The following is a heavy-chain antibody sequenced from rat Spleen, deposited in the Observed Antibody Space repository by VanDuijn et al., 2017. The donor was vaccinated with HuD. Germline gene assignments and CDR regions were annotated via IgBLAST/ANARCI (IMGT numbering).Heavy chain of an antibody. CDR3: ARSKNYNNYDYFDY. J-gene: IGHJ2*01. D-gene: IGHD1-10*01. CDR1: GYSITSSYR. V-gene: IGHV3-3*01. Sequence: EVQLQESGPGLVKPSQSLSLTCSVTGYSITSSYRWNWIRKFPGNKLEWMGYINSAGSTNYNPSLKSRISITRDTSKNQFFLQVNSVTTEDTATYYCARSKNYNNYDYFDYWGQGVMVSVSS. CDR2: INSAGST.